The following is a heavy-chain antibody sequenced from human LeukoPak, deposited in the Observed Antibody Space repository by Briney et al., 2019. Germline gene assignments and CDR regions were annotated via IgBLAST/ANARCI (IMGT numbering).Heavy chain of an antibody. CDR2: ITWNGDST. J-gene: IGHJ6*03. CDR1: GYTFYAYN. D-gene: IGHD5-12*01. Sequence: GGSLRLSCAASGYTFYAYNMHWVRQAPGKGLEWVSLITWNGDSTYYADSVEGRFTISRDNSKNSLHLQMNSLRTEDTALYFCAKDKWLRGYYYYYMDVWGKGATVTVSS. V-gene: IGHV3-43*01. CDR3: AKDKWLRGYYYYYMDV.